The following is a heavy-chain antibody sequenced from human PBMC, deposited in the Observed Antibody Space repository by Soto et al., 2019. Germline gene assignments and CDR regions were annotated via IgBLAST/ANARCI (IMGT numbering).Heavy chain of an antibody. CDR2: IYYSGST. D-gene: IGHD6-19*01. J-gene: IGHJ4*02. CDR3: ARDGGSIAVAGEHLFDY. Sequence: QVQLQESGPGLVKPSQTLSLTCTVSGGSISSGGYYWRWIRQHPGKGLEWIGYIYYSGSTYYNPSLKSRVTISVDTSKNQFSRKLSSVTAADTAVYYCARDGGSIAVAGEHLFDYWGQGTLVTVSS. V-gene: IGHV4-31*03. CDR1: GGSISSGGYY.